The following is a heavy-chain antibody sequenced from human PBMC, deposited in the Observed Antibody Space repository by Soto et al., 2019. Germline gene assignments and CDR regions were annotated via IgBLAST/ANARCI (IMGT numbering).Heavy chain of an antibody. CDR3: ARPARLAAAGHYYGMDV. CDR1: GGTFSSHA. D-gene: IGHD6-13*01. Sequence: QVQLVQSGAEVKKPGSSVKVSCKASGGTFSSHAISWVRQAPGHGLERMGGIIPIFGTANSAQKFQGRVTITADESTSTAYMELSSLRSEDTAVYYCARPARLAAAGHYYGMDVWGQGTTVTVSS. CDR2: IIPIFGTA. V-gene: IGHV1-69*01. J-gene: IGHJ6*02.